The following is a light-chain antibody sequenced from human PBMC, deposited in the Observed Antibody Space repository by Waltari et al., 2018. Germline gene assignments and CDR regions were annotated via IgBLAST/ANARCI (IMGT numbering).Light chain of an antibody. J-gene: IGLJ3*02. CDR1: SSNTGINY. CDR2: RNN. V-gene: IGLV1-47*01. Sequence: QSVLTQPPSASGTPGQRVTIPCSGSSSNTGINYLSWYQHLPGTAPKLLIYRNNQRPSGVPDRFSGSKSGTSASLAISGLRSEDEADYYCAAWDDSLSGHWVFGGGTKLTVL. CDR3: AAWDDSLSGHWV.